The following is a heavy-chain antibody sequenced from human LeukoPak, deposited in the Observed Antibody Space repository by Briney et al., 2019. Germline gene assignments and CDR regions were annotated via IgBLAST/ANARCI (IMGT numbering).Heavy chain of an antibody. V-gene: IGHV3-21*01. J-gene: IGHJ5*02. CDR3: AREGGSRNWFDP. Sequence: GGSLRLSCAASGFTFSSYSMNWVRQAPGKGLEWVSSISSSSSYIYYADSVKGRFTISRDNAKNSLYLQMNSLRAEDTAVYYRAREGGSRNWFDPWGQGTLVTVSS. CDR2: ISSSSSYI. D-gene: IGHD1-26*01. CDR1: GFTFSSYS.